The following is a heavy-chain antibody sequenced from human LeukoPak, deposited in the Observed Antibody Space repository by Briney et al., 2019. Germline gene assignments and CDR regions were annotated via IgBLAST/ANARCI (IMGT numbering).Heavy chain of an antibody. D-gene: IGHD1-7*01. V-gene: IGHV3-21*01. CDR1: GFTFSSYV. CDR2: ITSSSSYI. Sequence: GGSLRLSCAASGFTFSSYVMSWVRQAPGKGLEWVSCITSSSSYIYYADSVKGRFTISRDNAKNSLYLHINSLRAEDTAVYYCARGQENYGYTFDYWGQGTLVTVSS. J-gene: IGHJ4*02. CDR3: ARGQENYGYTFDY.